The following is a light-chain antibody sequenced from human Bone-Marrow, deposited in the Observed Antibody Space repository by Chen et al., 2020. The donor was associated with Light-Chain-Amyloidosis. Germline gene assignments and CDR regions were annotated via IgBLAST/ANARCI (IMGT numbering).Light chain of an antibody. CDR3: QQYDDLPRWT. Sequence: DIQMTQSPSSLSASVGDRVTITCQASQDISNSLNWYQQKRGKAPKLLIYAASHLEAGASSRFSGSGSGTDFTFTISGLQPEDFATYYCQQYDDLPRWTFGQGTKLEIK. CDR1: QDISNS. J-gene: IGKJ2*02. V-gene: IGKV1-33*01. CDR2: AAS.